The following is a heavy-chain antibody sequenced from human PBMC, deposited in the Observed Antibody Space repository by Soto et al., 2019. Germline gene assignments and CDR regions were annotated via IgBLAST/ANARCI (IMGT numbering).Heavy chain of an antibody. D-gene: IGHD6-13*01. CDR3: ARGVAAAGIWFDP. J-gene: IGHJ5*02. CDR2: INAGNGNT. Sequence: QVPLVQSGAEVKKPGASVKVSCKASGYTFTSYAMHWVRQAPGQRLEWMGWINAGNGNTKYSQKFQGRVTITRDTYASTAYMELSSLRSEDTAVYYCARGVAAAGIWFDPWGQGTLVTVSS. V-gene: IGHV1-3*01. CDR1: GYTFTSYA.